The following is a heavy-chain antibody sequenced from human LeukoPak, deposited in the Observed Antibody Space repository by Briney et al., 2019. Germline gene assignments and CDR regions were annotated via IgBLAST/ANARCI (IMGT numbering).Heavy chain of an antibody. D-gene: IGHD6-19*01. CDR2: ISGSGGST. CDR1: GFTFSSYA. CDR3: ARSSSSGRAPCGY. Sequence: PGGSLRLSCAASGFTFSSYAMSWVRQAPGKGLEWVSAISGSGGSTYYADSVKGRFTISRDNSKNTLYLQMNSLRAGDTAVYYCARSSSSGRAPCGYWGQGTLVTVSS. V-gene: IGHV3-23*01. J-gene: IGHJ4*02.